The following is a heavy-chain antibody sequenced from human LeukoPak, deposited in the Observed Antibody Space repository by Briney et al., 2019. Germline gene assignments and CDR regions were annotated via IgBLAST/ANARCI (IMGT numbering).Heavy chain of an antibody. CDR2: ISSSSSTI. CDR1: GFTFSTYW. D-gene: IGHD3-3*01. CDR3: ARDATDFWSGYYRGGPVDY. V-gene: IGHV3-48*01. Sequence: GGSLRLSCAASGFTFSTYWMSWVRQAPGKGLEWVSYISSSSSTIYYADSVKGRFTISRDNAKNSLYLQMNSLRAEDTAVYYCARDATDFWSGYYRGGPVDYWGQGTLVTVSS. J-gene: IGHJ4*02.